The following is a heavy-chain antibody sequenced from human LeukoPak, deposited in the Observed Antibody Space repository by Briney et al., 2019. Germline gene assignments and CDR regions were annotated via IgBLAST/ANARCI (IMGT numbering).Heavy chain of an antibody. V-gene: IGHV4-4*07. CDR2: IYTSGST. CDR3: TSGSSYYYYYMDV. J-gene: IGHJ6*03. D-gene: IGHD1-26*01. Sequence: PSETLSLTCTVSGYSISSGYYWSWIRQPAGKGLEWIGRIYTSGSTNYNPSLKSRVTMSVDTSKNQFSLKLSSVTAADTAVYYCTSGSSYYYYYMDVWGKGTTVTISS. CDR1: GYSISSGYY.